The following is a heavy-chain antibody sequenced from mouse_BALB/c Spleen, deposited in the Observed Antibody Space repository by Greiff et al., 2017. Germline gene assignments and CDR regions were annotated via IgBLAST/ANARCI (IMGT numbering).Heavy chain of an antibody. CDR3: ARGTLSYAMDY. J-gene: IGHJ4*01. Sequence: QVQLKESGPGLVAPSQSLSITCTVSGFSLTGYGVNWVRQPPGKGLEWLGMIWGDGSTDYNSALKSRLSISKDNSKSQVFLKMNSLQTDDTARYYCARGTLSYAMDYWGQGTSVTVSS. D-gene: IGHD2-3*01. V-gene: IGHV2-6-7*01. CDR1: GFSLTGYG. CDR2: IWGDGST.